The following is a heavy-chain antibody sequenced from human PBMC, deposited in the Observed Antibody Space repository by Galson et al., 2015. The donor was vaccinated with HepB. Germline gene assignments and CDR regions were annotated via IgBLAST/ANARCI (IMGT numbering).Heavy chain of an antibody. Sequence: SVKVSCKASGGTLNSHGFSWVRQAPGQGLEYMGQIFPVFGTTNYPQKFQGRVTLTADESTRTASLGLSSLRSEDTAVYYCAAMTTLTGGFDFWGQGTLVIVSS. CDR1: GGTLNSHG. CDR3: AAMTTLTGGFDF. CDR2: IFPVFGTT. J-gene: IGHJ4*02. D-gene: IGHD4-11*01. V-gene: IGHV1-69*13.